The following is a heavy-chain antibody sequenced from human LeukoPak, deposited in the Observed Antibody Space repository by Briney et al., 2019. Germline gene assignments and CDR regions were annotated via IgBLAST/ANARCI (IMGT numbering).Heavy chain of an antibody. CDR2: IDHSGST. J-gene: IGHJ6*02. Sequence: SETLSLTCAVYGGSFSGYYWSWIRQPPGKGLEWIGEIDHSGSTNYNPSLKSRVTISVDTSKNQFSLKLSSVTAADTAVYYCARDRGQWLVGFNYYYYGMDVWGQGTTVTVSS. CDR1: GGSFSGYY. D-gene: IGHD6-19*01. CDR3: ARDRGQWLVGFNYYYYGMDV. V-gene: IGHV4-34*01.